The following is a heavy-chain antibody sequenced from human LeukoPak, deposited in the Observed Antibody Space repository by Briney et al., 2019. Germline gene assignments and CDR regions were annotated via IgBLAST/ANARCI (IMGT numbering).Heavy chain of an antibody. CDR2: IYWDDDK. D-gene: IGHD3-9*01. CDR3: APHVLRYFDWLLFDY. V-gene: IGHV2-5*02. Sequence: DSGNTLVKPTQTLSLTCTFSGFPHSTRGVGVGWIRLPPEKALKWLAHIYWDDDKSYSPSLKNRLTTTKETSTNQVVLTMTNMDPADKTTYYCAPHVLRYFDWLLFDYWGQGTLVTVSS. J-gene: IGHJ4*02. CDR1: GFPHSTRGVG.